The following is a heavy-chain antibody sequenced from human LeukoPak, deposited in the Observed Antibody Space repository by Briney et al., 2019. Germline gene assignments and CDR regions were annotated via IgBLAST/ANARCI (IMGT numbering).Heavy chain of an antibody. Sequence: SETLSLTCAVSGGSISSGGYSWSWIRRPPGKGLEWIGYIYHSGSTYYNPSLKSRVTISVDRSKNQFSLKLSSVTAADTAVYYCARVATYYYDSSGHPGAFDIWGQGTMVTVSS. D-gene: IGHD3-22*01. V-gene: IGHV4-30-2*01. CDR2: IYHSGST. J-gene: IGHJ3*02. CDR1: GGSISSGGYS. CDR3: ARVATYYYDSSGHPGAFDI.